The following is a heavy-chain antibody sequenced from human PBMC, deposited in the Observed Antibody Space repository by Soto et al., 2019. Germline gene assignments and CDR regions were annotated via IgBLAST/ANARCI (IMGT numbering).Heavy chain of an antibody. D-gene: IGHD3-3*01. CDR3: AKSVFAVTPPEYFQH. CDR2: ISGSGGST. Sequence: GGSLRLFCAASGFTFSSYAMSWVRQAPGKGLEWVSAISGSGGSTYYADSVKGRFTISRDNAKNTLYLQMNSLRAEDTAVYYCAKSVFAVTPPEYFQHWGQGTLVTVSS. CDR1: GFTFSSYA. V-gene: IGHV3-23*01. J-gene: IGHJ1*01.